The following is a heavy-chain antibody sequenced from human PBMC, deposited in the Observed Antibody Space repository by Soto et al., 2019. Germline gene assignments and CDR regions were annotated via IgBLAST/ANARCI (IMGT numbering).Heavy chain of an antibody. CDR3: ARSDEPNISSGMDV. CDR2: IIPILGIA. Sequence: QVQLVQSGAEVKKPGSSVKVSCKASGGTFSSYTINWMRQAPGQGLEWMGRIIPILGIANYAQKFQGRVTITADKSTSTAYMELSSLRYEDTAVYYCARSDEPNISSGMDVWGQGTTVTVSS. CDR1: GGTFSSYT. V-gene: IGHV1-69*02. J-gene: IGHJ6*02.